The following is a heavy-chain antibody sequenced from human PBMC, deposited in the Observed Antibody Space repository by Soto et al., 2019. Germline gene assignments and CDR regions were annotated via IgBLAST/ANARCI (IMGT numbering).Heavy chain of an antibody. CDR3: ARDLLYDSSGFDY. D-gene: IGHD3-22*01. V-gene: IGHV3-33*01. Sequence: GGSLRLSCAASGFTFSSYGMHWVRQAPGKGLEWVAVIWYDGSNKYYADSVKGRFTISRDNSKNTLYLQMNSLRVEDTAVYYCARDLLYDSSGFDYWGQGTLVTVSS. CDR2: IWYDGSNK. J-gene: IGHJ4*02. CDR1: GFTFSSYG.